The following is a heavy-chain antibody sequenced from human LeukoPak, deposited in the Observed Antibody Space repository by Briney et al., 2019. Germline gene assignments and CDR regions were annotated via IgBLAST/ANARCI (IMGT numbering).Heavy chain of an antibody. CDR2: ISGYNGNT. D-gene: IGHD6-19*01. V-gene: IGHV1-18*01. Sequence: ASVKVSCKASGYTFTSYGISWVRQAPAQGLEWMGWISGYNGNTDYAQKLQYRLTMTTDTSTSTAYMELRSLRSDDTAVYYCARVAYSSGWGVFDYWGQGTLVTVSS. CDR1: GYTFTSYG. CDR3: ARVAYSSGWGVFDY. J-gene: IGHJ4*02.